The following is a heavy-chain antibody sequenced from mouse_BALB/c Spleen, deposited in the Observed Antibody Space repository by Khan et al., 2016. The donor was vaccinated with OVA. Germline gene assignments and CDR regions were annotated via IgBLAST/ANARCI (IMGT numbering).Heavy chain of an antibody. CDR2: INPHIGET. J-gene: IGHJ2*01. V-gene: IGHV1-20*02. D-gene: IGHD1-1*01. CDR3: ARKNCSDFDY. Sequence: VQLQQSGPELVKPGASVKISCKASGYSFTGYFMNWVMQSHGKSLEWIGRINPHIGETFYNQKFKGKATLTVDESSSTAYMELRSLASEDSAVYYCARKNCSDFDYWGQGTTLTVSA. CDR1: GYSFTGYF.